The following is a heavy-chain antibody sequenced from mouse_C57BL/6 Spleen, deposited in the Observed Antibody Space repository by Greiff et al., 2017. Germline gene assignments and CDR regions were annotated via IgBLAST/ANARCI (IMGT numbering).Heavy chain of an antibody. J-gene: IGHJ4*01. Sequence: QVQLQQPGAELVKPGASVKLSCKASGYTFTSYWMQWVKQRPGQGLEWIGEIDPSDSYTNYNQKFKGKATLTVDTSSSTAYMQLSSLTSEDSAVYYCARSDYSNSDAMDYGGQGTSVTVSS. CDR2: IDPSDSYT. V-gene: IGHV1-50*01. CDR3: ARSDYSNSDAMDY. CDR1: GYTFTSYW. D-gene: IGHD2-5*01.